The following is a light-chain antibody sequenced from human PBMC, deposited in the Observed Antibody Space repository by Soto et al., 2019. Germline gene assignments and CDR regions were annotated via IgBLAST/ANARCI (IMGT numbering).Light chain of an antibody. V-gene: IGLV1-51*01. CDR3: GAWDSSLNVYL. J-gene: IGLJ1*01. CDR2: ENN. CDR1: SSSIGSNY. Sequence: QSVLTQPPSVSAAPGQMVTISCSGSSSSIGSNYVSWYQQVPGTAPKLLIYENNKRPSGIPDRFSGSKSGTSATLAITGLQTGDEGHYSCGAWDSSLNVYLFGGGTKVTVL.